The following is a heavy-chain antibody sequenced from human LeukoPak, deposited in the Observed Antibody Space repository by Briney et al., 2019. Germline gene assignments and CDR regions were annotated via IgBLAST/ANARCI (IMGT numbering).Heavy chain of an antibody. J-gene: IGHJ3*01. Sequence: PGGSLRLSCAASGFTFKNYAMSWVRQAPGKGLEWISAISGGGDSTYYADSVRGRFTISRDNSKNTLRLQMNSLRAEDTAVYYCAKDHDCGDRGVAWGQGTMVTVSS. CDR3: AKDHDCGDRGVA. D-gene: IGHD4-17*01. V-gene: IGHV3-23*01. CDR2: ISGGGDST. CDR1: GFTFKNYA.